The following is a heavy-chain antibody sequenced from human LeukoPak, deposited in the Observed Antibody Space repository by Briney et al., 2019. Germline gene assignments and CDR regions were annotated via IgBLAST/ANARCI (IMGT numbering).Heavy chain of an antibody. D-gene: IGHD2-2*01. J-gene: IGHJ4*02. Sequence: GASLRLSCAASRFTFSSYGMSWGRQAPGKGLEWFSGISGSGGSTYYADSVKGRFTISRDNSKNTLYLQMNSLRAEDTAGYYCAKAWWGVPAAHDYWGQGTLVTVSS. CDR1: RFTFSSYG. V-gene: IGHV3-23*01. CDR2: ISGSGGST. CDR3: AKAWWGVPAAHDY.